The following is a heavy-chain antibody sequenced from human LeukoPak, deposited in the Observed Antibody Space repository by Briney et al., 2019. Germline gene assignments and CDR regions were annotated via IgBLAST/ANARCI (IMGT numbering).Heavy chain of an antibody. Sequence: GGSLRLSCAASGFTFSSYGMHWVRQAPGKGLEWVAFIRYDGSNKYYADSVKGRFTISRDNSKNTLYLQMNSLRAEDTAVYYCASCAYTAVVKSGEPWVDYWGQGTLVTVSS. CDR1: GFTFSSYG. J-gene: IGHJ4*02. V-gene: IGHV3-30*02. D-gene: IGHD5-18*01. CDR2: IRYDGSNK. CDR3: ASCAYTAVVKSGEPWVDY.